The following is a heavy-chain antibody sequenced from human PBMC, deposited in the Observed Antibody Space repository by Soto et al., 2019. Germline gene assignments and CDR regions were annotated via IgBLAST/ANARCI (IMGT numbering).Heavy chain of an antibody. V-gene: IGHV1-24*01. CDR3: ATGRHGYDYGYNWFDP. CDR2: FDPEDGET. J-gene: IGHJ5*02. D-gene: IGHD5-12*01. Sequence: AASVKVSCKVSGYTLTELSMHWVRQAPGKGLEWMGGFDPEDGETIYAQKFQGRVTMTEDTSTDTAYMELSSLRSEDTAVYYCATGRHGYDYGYNWFDPWGQGTLVTVSS. CDR1: GYTLTELS.